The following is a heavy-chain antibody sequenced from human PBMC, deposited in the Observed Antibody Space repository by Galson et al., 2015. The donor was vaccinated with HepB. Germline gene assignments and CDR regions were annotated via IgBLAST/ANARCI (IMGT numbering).Heavy chain of an antibody. Sequence: SGAEVKKPGESLKISCQGSGFSFTTFWIGWVRQMPGKGLEWMGIIYPGDSDTTYSPSFEGQVTISADKSINTTYLQWDSLKASDTAIYYCARLNSFRYFDPWGQGTLVTVSS. CDR2: IYPGDSDT. V-gene: IGHV5-51*01. CDR3: ARLNSFRYFDP. CDR1: GFSFTTFW. J-gene: IGHJ5*02. D-gene: IGHD2/OR15-2a*01.